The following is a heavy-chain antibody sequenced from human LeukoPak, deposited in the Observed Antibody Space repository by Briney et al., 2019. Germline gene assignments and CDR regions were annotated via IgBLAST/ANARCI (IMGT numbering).Heavy chain of an antibody. D-gene: IGHD5-18*01. V-gene: IGHV5-51*01. CDR3: ARGYVDTAVAFDI. CDR1: GYSFTSYW. CDR2: IYPGDSDT. J-gene: IGHJ3*02. Sequence: GESLKISCKGSGYSFTSYWIGWVRQMPGKGLEWMGIIYPGDSDTRYSPSFRGQVTISADKSISTAYLQWSSLKASDTAMYYCARGYVDTAVAFDIWGQGTMVTVSS.